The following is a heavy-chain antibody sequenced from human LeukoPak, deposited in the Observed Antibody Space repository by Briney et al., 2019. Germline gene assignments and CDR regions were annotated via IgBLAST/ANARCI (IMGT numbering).Heavy chain of an antibody. CDR2: ISAHNGNI. CDR1: GYTFTSYG. D-gene: IGHD6-19*01. Sequence: ASVKVSCKASGYTFTSYGISWVRQAPGQGLEWMGWISAHNGNINYAQKLQGRVTMTKDTSTNTAYMELRSLRSDDTAVYYCAREPRAVASDYWGQGTLVTVSS. J-gene: IGHJ4*02. V-gene: IGHV1-18*01. CDR3: AREPRAVASDY.